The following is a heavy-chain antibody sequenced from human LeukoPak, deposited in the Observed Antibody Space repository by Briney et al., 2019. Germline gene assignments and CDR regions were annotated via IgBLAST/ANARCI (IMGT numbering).Heavy chain of an antibody. Sequence: ASVKVSCKASGYTFTGYYMHWVRQAPGQGLEWMGWINPNSGVTNYAQKFQDRVTMTRDTSISTAYMELSRLRSDDTAVYYCTRRASIAASQGYYMDVWGKGTTVTVSS. CDR1: GYTFTGYY. CDR2: INPNSGVT. D-gene: IGHD6-6*01. V-gene: IGHV1-2*02. J-gene: IGHJ6*03. CDR3: TRRASIAASQGYYMDV.